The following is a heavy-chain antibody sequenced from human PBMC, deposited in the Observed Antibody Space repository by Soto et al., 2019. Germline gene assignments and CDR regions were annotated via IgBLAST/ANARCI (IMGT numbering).Heavy chain of an antibody. CDR2: IIPIFGTA. V-gene: IGHV1-69*13. J-gene: IGHJ6*02. CDR1: GGTFSSYA. D-gene: IGHD3-10*01. Sequence: SVKVSCKASGGTFSSYAISWVRQAPGQGLEWMGGIIPIFGTANYAQKFQGRVTITADESTSTAYMELSSLRSEDTAVYYCARSGLMVRGVMPHYYYYYYGMDVWGQGTTVTVSS. CDR3: ARSGLMVRGVMPHYYYYYYGMDV.